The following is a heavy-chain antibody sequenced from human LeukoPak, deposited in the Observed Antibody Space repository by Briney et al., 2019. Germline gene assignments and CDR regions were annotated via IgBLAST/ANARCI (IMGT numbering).Heavy chain of an antibody. V-gene: IGHV1-2*02. D-gene: IGHD3-22*01. J-gene: IGHJ6*03. CDR1: GYTFTGYY. CDR3: ARASYYYDSSGYPKYYYYYMDV. Sequence: GASVKVSCKASGYTFTGYYMHWVRQAPGQGLEWMGWINPNSGGTNYAQKFQGRVTTTRDTSISTAYMELSRLRSDDTAVYYCARASYYYDSSGYPKYYYYYMDVWGKGTTVTVSS. CDR2: INPNSGGT.